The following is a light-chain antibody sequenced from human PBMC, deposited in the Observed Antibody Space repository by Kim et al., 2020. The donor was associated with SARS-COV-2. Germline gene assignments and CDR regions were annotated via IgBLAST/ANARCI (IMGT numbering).Light chain of an antibody. V-gene: IGKV3-20*01. CDR2: GAS. J-gene: IGKJ4*01. Sequence: EIVLTQSPGTLSLSPGERATLSCRASQSVTSNNLAWYQQKPGQAPRLLISGASSRATGIPDRFSGSGSGTKFTLTISRLEPEVFAVYYCQQYGGSPLTFGGGTKVDIK. CDR1: QSVTSNN. CDR3: QQYGGSPLT.